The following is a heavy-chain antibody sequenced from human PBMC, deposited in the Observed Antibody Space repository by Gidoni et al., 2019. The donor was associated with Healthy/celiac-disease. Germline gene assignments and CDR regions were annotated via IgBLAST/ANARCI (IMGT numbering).Heavy chain of an antibody. CDR1: GGSISSSSYY. V-gene: IGHV4-39*01. D-gene: IGHD6-13*01. Sequence: QLQLQESGPGLVKPSETLSLTCTVPGGSISSSSYYWGWIRQPPGKGLEWIGSIYYSGSTYYNPSLKSRVTISVDTSKNQFSLKLSSVTAADTAVYYCARAYSSSWYCDPWGQGTLVTVSS. J-gene: IGHJ5*02. CDR3: ARAYSSSWYCDP. CDR2: IYYSGST.